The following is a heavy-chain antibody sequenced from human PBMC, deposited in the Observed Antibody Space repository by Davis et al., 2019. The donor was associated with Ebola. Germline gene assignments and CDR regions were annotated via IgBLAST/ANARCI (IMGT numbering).Heavy chain of an antibody. V-gene: IGHV3-30*03. CDR1: GFTFRSFG. J-gene: IGHJ6*04. CDR3: ARDRTNYYYYGMDV. D-gene: IGHD1-14*01. CDR2: ISSDGSNE. Sequence: GGSLRLSCAGSGFTFRSFGMHWVRQAPGKGLEWVAVISSDGSNEYYADSVKGRFTISRDNSENTLYLQMDSLRDEDTAVYYCARDRTNYYYYGMDVWGKGTTVTVSS.